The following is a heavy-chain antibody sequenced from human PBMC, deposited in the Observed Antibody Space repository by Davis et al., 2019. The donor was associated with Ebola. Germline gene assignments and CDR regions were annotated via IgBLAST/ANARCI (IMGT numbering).Heavy chain of an antibody. Sequence: GESLKISCKGSGYTFPSYWVGWARQMPGKGLEWMGIIYTGDSDTRYSPSFRGQVTISADKSTRTAYLQWGRLKASDTAMYYCASLRRTITGMDDGFDVWGQGTMVTVSS. D-gene: IGHD1-20*01. CDR3: ASLRRTITGMDDGFDV. J-gene: IGHJ3*01. CDR2: IYTGDSDT. V-gene: IGHV5-51*01. CDR1: GYTFPSYW.